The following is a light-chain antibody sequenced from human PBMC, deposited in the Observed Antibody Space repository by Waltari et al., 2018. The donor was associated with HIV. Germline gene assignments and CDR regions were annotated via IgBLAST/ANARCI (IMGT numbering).Light chain of an antibody. V-gene: IGLV2-8*01. J-gene: IGLJ1*01. Sequence: QSALTQPPSASGSPGQSVTISCTGINSDVGGYNYVSWYQQRPGKAPKLMIFEVIKRPSGVPDRFSGSKSGNTASLTVSGLQADDEADYYCGSFVGSNSHYVFGTGTKVTVL. CDR3: GSFVGSNSHYV. CDR1: NSDVGGYNY. CDR2: EVI.